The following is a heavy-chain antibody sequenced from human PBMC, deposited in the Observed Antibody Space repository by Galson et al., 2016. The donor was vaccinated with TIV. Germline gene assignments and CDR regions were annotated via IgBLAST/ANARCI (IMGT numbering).Heavy chain of an antibody. D-gene: IGHD3-22*01. Sequence: SLRLSCAASGFTFGSYSMNWVRQAPGKGLEWVSSISSIGSSYKYYAESVKGRFTISRDNTKNSLYLQMNSLRAEDTAVYYCARYESGYYRFEYWGQGALVTVSS. CDR2: ISSIGSSYK. CDR3: ARYESGYYRFEY. J-gene: IGHJ4*02. V-gene: IGHV3-21*01. CDR1: GFTFGSYS.